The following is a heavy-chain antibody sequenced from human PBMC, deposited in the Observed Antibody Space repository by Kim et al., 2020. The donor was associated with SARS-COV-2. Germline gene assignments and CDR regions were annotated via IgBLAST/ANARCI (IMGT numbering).Heavy chain of an antibody. D-gene: IGHD4-17*01. V-gene: IGHV4-59*13. J-gene: IGHJ4*02. CDR1: GGSISSYY. CDR2: IYYSGST. Sequence: SETLSLTCTVSGGSISSYYWSWIRQPPGKGLEWIGYIYYSGSTNYNPSLKSRVTISVDTSKNQFSLKLSSVTAADTAVYYCASGSTVTTVGVRRPIQGFDYWGQGTLVTVSS. CDR3: ASGSTVTTVGVRRPIQGFDY.